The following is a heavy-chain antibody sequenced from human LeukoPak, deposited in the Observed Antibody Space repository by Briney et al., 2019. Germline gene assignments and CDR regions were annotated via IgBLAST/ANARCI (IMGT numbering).Heavy chain of an antibody. CDR2: MNPNSGNT. CDR3: ARIAAAGNRRLNY. Sequence: GASVKASCKASGYTFTSYDINWVRQATGQGLEWMGWMNPNSGNTGYAQKFQGRIIVSRNTSISTAYMELSSLTSEDTAIYYCARIAAAGNRRLNYWGQGTLVTVAS. D-gene: IGHD6-13*01. V-gene: IGHV1-8*01. CDR1: GYTFTSYD. J-gene: IGHJ4*02.